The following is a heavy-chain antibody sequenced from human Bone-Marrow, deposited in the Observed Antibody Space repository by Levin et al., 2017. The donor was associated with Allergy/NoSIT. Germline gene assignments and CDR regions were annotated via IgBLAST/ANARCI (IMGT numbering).Heavy chain of an antibody. D-gene: IGHD2-15*01. V-gene: IGHV3-30-3*01. CDR3: ARRYCSGGSCYADSYYYGMDV. J-gene: IGHJ6*02. CDR2: ISYDGSNK. Sequence: PGGSLRLSCAASGFTFSSYAMHWVRQAPGKGLEWVAVISYDGSNKYYADSVKGRFTISRDNSKNTLYLQMNSLRAEDTAVYYCARRYCSGGSCYADSYYYGMDVWGQGTTVTVSS. CDR1: GFTFSSYA.